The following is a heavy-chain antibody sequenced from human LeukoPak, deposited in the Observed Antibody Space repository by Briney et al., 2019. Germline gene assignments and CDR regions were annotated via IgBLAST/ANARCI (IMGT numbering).Heavy chain of an antibody. D-gene: IGHD2-15*01. CDR2: ISSSGSTI. CDR1: GFTFSDYY. Sequence: GGSLRLSCAASGFTFSDYYMSWIRQAPGKGLEWVSYISSSGSTIYYADSVKGRFTISRDNAKNSLYLQMNSLRAEDTAVYYCARDSGRGVVAATNLFDYWGQGTLVTVSS. CDR3: ARDSGRGVVAATNLFDY. V-gene: IGHV3-11*01. J-gene: IGHJ4*02.